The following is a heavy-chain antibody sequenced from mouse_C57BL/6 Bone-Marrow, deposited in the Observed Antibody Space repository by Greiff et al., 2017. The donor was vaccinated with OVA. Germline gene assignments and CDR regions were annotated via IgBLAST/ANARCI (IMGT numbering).Heavy chain of an antibody. Sequence: QVQLQQSGAELARPGASVKLSCKASGYTFTSYGISWVKQRTGQGLEWIGEIYPRSGNTYYNEKFKGKATLTADKSSSTAYMELRSLTSEDSAVYFCAGGGITTVVDPWFAYWGQGTLVTVSA. V-gene: IGHV1-81*01. CDR3: AGGGITTVVDPWFAY. CDR2: IYPRSGNT. CDR1: GYTFTSYG. J-gene: IGHJ3*01. D-gene: IGHD1-1*01.